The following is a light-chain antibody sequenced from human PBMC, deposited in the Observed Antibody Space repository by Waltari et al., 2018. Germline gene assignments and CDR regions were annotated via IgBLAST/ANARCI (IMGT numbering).Light chain of an antibody. V-gene: IGLV1-44*01. Sequence: QSVLTQPPSASGTPGQRVTISCSGSSSNIGSNTVNWYQHLPGPAPKLPLSRDNQAPSGFPDRFSGPKSGTSASLAISGLQSEHEATYYCATWDDSLNGPLFGGGTMLTVL. CDR1: SSNIGSNT. J-gene: IGLJ2*01. CDR2: RDN. CDR3: ATWDDSLNGPL.